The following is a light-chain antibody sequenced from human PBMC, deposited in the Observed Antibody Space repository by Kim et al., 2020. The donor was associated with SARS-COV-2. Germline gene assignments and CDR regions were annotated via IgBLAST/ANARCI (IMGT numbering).Light chain of an antibody. CDR1: SSAVGGYNR. J-gene: IGLJ3*02. Sequence: QSFTISCTGTSSAVGGYNRVSWYQQSPGTAPKLMIYEVTNRPSGVPDRFSGSKSGNTVSLTISGLQAEDEADYYCSSYSSSSTWVFGGGTQLTVL. CDR3: SSYSSSSTWV. V-gene: IGLV2-18*02. CDR2: EVT.